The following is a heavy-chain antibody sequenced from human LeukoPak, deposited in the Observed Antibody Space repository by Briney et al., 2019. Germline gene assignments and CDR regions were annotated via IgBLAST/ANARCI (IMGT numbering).Heavy chain of an antibody. CDR1: GYTLTELS. D-gene: IGHD6-19*01. V-gene: IGHV1-24*01. CDR2: FDPEDGET. Sequence: ASVKVSCKVSGYTLTELSMHWVRQAPGKGLEWMGGFDPEDGETIYAQKFQGRVTMTEDTSTDTAYMELRSLRSDDTAVYYCARDLIAVALPADYWGQGTLVTVSS. J-gene: IGHJ4*02. CDR3: ARDLIAVALPADY.